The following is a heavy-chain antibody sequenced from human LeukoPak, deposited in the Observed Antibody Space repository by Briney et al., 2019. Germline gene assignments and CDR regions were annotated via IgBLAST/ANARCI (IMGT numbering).Heavy chain of an antibody. CDR3: ATYINWVAGDV. V-gene: IGHV3-7*01. J-gene: IGHJ6*02. CDR1: GFTFSDSW. CDR2: MKQDGSDG. D-gene: IGHD1-1*01. Sequence: GGSLRLSCAASGFTFSDSWMSWVRQAPGKGLEWVANMKQDGSDGYYVDSVKGRFTISRDNAKNSLYLQMNSLRVDDTAVYYCATYINWVAGDVWGQGTTVTVSS.